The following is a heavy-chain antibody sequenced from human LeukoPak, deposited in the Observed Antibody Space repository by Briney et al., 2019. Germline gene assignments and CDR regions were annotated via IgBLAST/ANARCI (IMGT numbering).Heavy chain of an antibody. Sequence: GGSLRLSCAASGFTFSSYAMSWVRQAPGKGLEWVSAISGSGGSTYYADSVKGRFTISRDNSKNTLYLQMNSLKTEDTAVYYCTTDRMITFGGVIVYFDYWGQGTLVTVSS. J-gene: IGHJ4*02. CDR3: TTDRMITFGGVIVYFDY. CDR1: GFTFSSYA. D-gene: IGHD3-16*02. CDR2: ISGSGGST. V-gene: IGHV3-23*01.